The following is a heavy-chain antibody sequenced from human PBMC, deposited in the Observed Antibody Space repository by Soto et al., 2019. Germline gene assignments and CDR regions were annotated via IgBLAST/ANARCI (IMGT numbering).Heavy chain of an antibody. Sequence: GGSLRLSCAASGFTFSTYAMTWVRQAPGKGLEWVSTISNSGGSTYYADSVKGRFTISRDNSGNTLYLQMTSLRAEDTAIYYCAKHGSGYDRHRDYWGPGTLVNVSS. J-gene: IGHJ4*02. D-gene: IGHD5-12*01. CDR3: AKHGSGYDRHRDY. CDR1: GFTFSTYA. CDR2: ISNSGGST. V-gene: IGHV3-23*01.